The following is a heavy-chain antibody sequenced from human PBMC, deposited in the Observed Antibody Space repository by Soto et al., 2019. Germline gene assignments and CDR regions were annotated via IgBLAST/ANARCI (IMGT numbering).Heavy chain of an antibody. CDR1: GGSISSSSYY. Sequence: SETLSLTCTVSGGSISSSSYYWGWIRQPPGKGLEWIGSIYYSGSTYYNPSLKSRVTISRDNAHNSLYLQMSGLRAEDTALYYCARDMYTNYVNYFDLWGQGTLVTVSS. V-gene: IGHV4-39*02. CDR3: ARDMYTNYVNYFDL. CDR2: IYYSGST. J-gene: IGHJ5*02. D-gene: IGHD3-16*01.